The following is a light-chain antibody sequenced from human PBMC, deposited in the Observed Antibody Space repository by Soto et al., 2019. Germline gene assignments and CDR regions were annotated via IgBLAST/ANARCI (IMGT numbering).Light chain of an antibody. J-gene: IGKJ1*01. CDR2: AAS. Sequence: DIQMTQFPSSLSASVGDRVTITCRASQGIRNDLGWYQQKPGKAPKRLIYAASSFQSGVPARFSGSGSGTEFTLAISSLPPEDSATFYCLQHSTYPLTFGQGTKVEIK. CDR3: LQHSTYPLT. V-gene: IGKV1-17*01. CDR1: QGIRND.